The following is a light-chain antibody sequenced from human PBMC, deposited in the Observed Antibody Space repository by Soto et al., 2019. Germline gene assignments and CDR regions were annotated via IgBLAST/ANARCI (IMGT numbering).Light chain of an antibody. Sequence: QSVLTQPPSESGTPGQRVTISCSGSRSNIGSNTVNCYQQLPGTAPKFLIYSNYQRPSGVPKRFSGSKSGTSASLAIIGLQSDDEADYYCATWDDSLNGHVVFGGGTKLTVL. CDR3: ATWDDSLNGHVV. V-gene: IGLV1-44*01. J-gene: IGLJ2*01. CDR1: RSNIGSNT. CDR2: SNY.